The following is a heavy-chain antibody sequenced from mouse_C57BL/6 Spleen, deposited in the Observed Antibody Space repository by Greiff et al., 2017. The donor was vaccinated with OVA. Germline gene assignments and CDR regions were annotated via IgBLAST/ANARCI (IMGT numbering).Heavy chain of an antibody. D-gene: IGHD2-3*01. CDR3: AHDGYYGYFDV. CDR2: IHPNRGST. V-gene: IGHV1-64*01. Sequence: QVQLQQPGAELVKPGASVKLSCKASGYTFTSYWMHWVKQRPGQGLEWIGLIHPNRGSTNYNEKFKSKATLTVDKSSSTAYMQLSSLTSEDSAVYYCAHDGYYGYFDVWGTGTTVTVSA. CDR1: GYTFTSYW. J-gene: IGHJ1*03.